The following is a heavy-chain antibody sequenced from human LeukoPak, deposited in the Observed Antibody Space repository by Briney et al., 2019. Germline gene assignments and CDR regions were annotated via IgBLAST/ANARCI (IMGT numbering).Heavy chain of an antibody. CDR2: INPSSGGT. CDR3: ARHTTAALAVPAHDAFDI. Sequence: AAVKVSCKASGYTFTDYYMHWVRHAPGQEREWLGRINPSSGGTNYAQRLQGRVTMTRDTSMSTTYMELSSLRSDDTAVDFCARHTTAALAVPAHDAFDIWGQRTMVTVSS. D-gene: IGHD2-21*02. CDR1: GYTFTDYY. J-gene: IGHJ3*02. V-gene: IGHV1-2*06.